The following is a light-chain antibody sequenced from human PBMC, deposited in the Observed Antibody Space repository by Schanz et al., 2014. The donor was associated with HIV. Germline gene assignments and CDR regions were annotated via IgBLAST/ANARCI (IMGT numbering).Light chain of an antibody. CDR1: TSNIGDNP. V-gene: IGLV1-44*01. CDR2: SDR. J-gene: IGLJ1*01. Sequence: QSVLTQPPSASGTPGQRVTISCAGSTSNIGDNPVNWYQHVPGTAPKLLMHSDRLRPSGVPARFSGSKSGPSASLAIRGLQSEDGADYFCATWNDSLKGYVFGSGTKLTVL. CDR3: ATWNDSLKGYV.